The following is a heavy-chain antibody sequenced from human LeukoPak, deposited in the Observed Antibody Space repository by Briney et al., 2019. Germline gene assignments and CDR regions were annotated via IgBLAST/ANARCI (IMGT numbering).Heavy chain of an antibody. CDR2: ISSSSYI. J-gene: IGHJ4*02. CDR1: GFTFSSYS. CDR3: ARDISGSWYPGMVY. V-gene: IGHV3-21*01. D-gene: IGHD6-13*01. Sequence: GGSLRLSCAASGFTFSSYSMNWVRQAPGKGLEWVSSISSSSYIYYADSVKGRFTISRDNAKNSLYLQMNSLRAEDTAVYYCARDISGSWYPGMVYWGQGTLVTVSS.